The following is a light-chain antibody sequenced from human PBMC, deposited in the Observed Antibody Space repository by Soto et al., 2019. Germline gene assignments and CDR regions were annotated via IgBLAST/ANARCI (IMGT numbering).Light chain of an antibody. CDR3: QQYSDSPIT. J-gene: IGKJ3*01. CDR1: QSVTNN. Sequence: EIVMTQSPATLSVSPGERATLSCRASQSVTNNLAWYQQRPGQAPRLLIRGASTRASGVPARFSGSGSGTEFTLTISSLQSEDFALYYCQQYSDSPITFGPGTKVDLK. CDR2: GAS. V-gene: IGKV3-15*01.